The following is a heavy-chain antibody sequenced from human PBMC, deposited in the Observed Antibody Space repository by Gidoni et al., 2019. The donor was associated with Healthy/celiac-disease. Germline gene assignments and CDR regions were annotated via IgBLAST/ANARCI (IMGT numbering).Heavy chain of an antibody. J-gene: IGHJ6*02. CDR3: AGGIVGQLVHYYYGMDV. V-gene: IGHV3-53*01. D-gene: IGHD6-6*01. CDR1: GFTVSSNY. CDR2: IYSGGST. Sequence: EVQLVESGGGLIQPGGSLRLSCAASGFTVSSNYMSWVRQAPGKGLEWVSVIYSGGSTYYADSVKGRFTISRDNSKNTLYLQMNSLRAEDTAVYYCAGGIVGQLVHYYYGMDVWGQGTTVTVSS.